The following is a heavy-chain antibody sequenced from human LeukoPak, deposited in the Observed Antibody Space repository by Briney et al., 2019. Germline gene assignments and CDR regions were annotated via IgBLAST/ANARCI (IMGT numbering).Heavy chain of an antibody. CDR3: ARRVVGATREYFDY. J-gene: IGHJ4*02. Sequence: PSETLSLTCTVSGGSISSSSYYWGWIRQPPGKGLEWIGSIYYSGSTYYNPSLKSRVTISVDTSKNQFSLKLSSVTAADTAVHYCARRVVGATREYFDYWGQGTLVTVSS. V-gene: IGHV4-39*01. CDR2: IYYSGST. D-gene: IGHD1-26*01. CDR1: GGSISSSSYY.